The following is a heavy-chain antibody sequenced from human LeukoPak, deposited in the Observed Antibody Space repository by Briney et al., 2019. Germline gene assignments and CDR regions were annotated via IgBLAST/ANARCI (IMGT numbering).Heavy chain of an antibody. D-gene: IGHD1-26*01. CDR2: MNPNTGDT. J-gene: IGHJ4*01. Sequence: ASVRVSCKASGYTCTGYDINWVRQATGQGLEWMGWMNPNTGDTGHAQKFQGRVTMTRNTSIDTAYTELSGLRSEDTAVYYCTRGSLSGSSRDYWGQGTLVTVS. CDR3: TRGSLSGSSRDY. CDR1: GYTCTGYD. V-gene: IGHV1-8*01.